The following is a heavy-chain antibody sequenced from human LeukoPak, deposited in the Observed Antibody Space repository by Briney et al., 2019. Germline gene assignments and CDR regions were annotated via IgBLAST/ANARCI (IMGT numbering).Heavy chain of an antibody. Sequence: SVKVSCKASGATFSSYAISWVRQAPGQGLEWMGRIIPIFGTANYAQKFQGRVTITTDESTSTAYMELSSLRSEDTAVYYCARVPYSGYEYYFDYWGQGTLVTVSS. CDR3: ARVPYSGYEYYFDY. CDR1: GATFSSYA. CDR2: IIPIFGTA. V-gene: IGHV1-69*05. J-gene: IGHJ4*02. D-gene: IGHD5-12*01.